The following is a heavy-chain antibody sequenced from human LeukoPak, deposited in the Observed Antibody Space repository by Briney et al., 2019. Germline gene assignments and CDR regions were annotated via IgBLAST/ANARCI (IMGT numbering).Heavy chain of an antibody. J-gene: IGHJ5*02. Sequence: GSLRLSCAASGSTFSSYSMNWVRQPPGKGLEWIGSIYDSGSTYYNPSLKSRVTISVDTSKNQFSLKLNSVTAADTAVYYCARHYGPWGQGTLVTVSS. D-gene: IGHD3-10*01. CDR1: GSTFSSYSMN. CDR3: ARHYGP. CDR2: IYDSGST. V-gene: IGHV4-39*01.